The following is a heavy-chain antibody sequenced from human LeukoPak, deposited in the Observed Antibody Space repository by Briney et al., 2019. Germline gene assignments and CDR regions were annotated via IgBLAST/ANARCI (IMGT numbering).Heavy chain of an antibody. Sequence: PGGSLRLSCAASGFTFSSYWMSWVRQAPGKGLEWVANIKQDESEKYYVDSVNGRFTISRDNVKNSLFLQMNRLRDEDTAVYYCARASTGTCDSWGQRTLVTVSS. V-gene: IGHV3-7*01. CDR2: IKQDESEK. CDR1: GFTFSSYW. J-gene: IGHJ4*02. CDR3: ARASTGTCDS. D-gene: IGHD3-9*01.